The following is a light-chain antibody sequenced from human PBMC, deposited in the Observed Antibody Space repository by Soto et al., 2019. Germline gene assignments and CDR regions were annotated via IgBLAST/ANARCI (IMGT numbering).Light chain of an antibody. CDR3: QQSYGTPWT. CDR1: QSIRIY. Sequence: DIQMTQSPCSLSASVGDRVTITCRASQSIRIYLNWYQQKPGKAPNVLIYSASTLQSGVPSRFSGSGSGTDFTLTISSLQPEDSATYYCQQSYGTPWTFGQGTKVDIK. J-gene: IGKJ1*01. CDR2: SAS. V-gene: IGKV1-39*01.